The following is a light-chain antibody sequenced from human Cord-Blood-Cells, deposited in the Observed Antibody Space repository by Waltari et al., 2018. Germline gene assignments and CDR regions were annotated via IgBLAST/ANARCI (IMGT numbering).Light chain of an antibody. CDR1: QSVLYSSNNKNY. CDR2: WAS. J-gene: IGKJ2*01. V-gene: IGKV4-1*01. Sequence: DIVMTQSTASLALSLGERATINCKSSQSVLYSSNNKNYLAWYQQKPGQPPKLLIYWASTRESGVPDRFSGSGSGTDFTLTISSLQAEDVAVYYCQQYYSTPYTFGQGTKLEIK. CDR3: QQYYSTPYT.